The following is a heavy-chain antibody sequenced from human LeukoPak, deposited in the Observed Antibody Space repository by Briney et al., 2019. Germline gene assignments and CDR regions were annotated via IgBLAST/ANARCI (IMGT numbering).Heavy chain of an antibody. Sequence: PGGSLRLSCTASGFTFGDYAMSWFRQAPGKGLEWVGFIRSKAYGGTTEYAASVKGRFTISRDDSKSIAYLQMNSLKTEDTAVYYCTRPTYYYDSSGYLTLGYWGQGTLVTVSS. V-gene: IGHV3-49*03. CDR3: TRPTYYYDSSGYLTLGY. CDR2: IRSKAYGGTT. J-gene: IGHJ4*02. CDR1: GFTFGDYA. D-gene: IGHD3-22*01.